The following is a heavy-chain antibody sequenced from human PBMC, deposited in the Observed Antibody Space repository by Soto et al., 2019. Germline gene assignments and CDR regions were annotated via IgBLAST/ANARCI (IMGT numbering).Heavy chain of an antibody. CDR3: AKSEGWSFGI. D-gene: IGHD2-15*01. CDR2: IRQDGGEE. Sequence: EVQLVESGGGLVQPGGSLRLSCAASGFTFSSHWMSWVRQAPGKGLEWVANIRQDGGEEQYSESVKGRFTLTRDNAKNSLYLQMNGLRVEDTAVYYCAKSEGWSFGIRGQGTMVTVSS. V-gene: IGHV3-7*01. CDR1: GFTFSSHW. J-gene: IGHJ3*02.